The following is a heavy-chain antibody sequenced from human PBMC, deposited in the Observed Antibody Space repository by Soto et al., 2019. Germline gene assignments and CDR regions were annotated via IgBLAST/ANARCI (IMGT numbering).Heavy chain of an antibody. CDR2: IYSGGST. CDR3: ARDLLKIGRDRGGFDI. D-gene: IGHD3-10*01. Sequence: PGGSLRLSCAASGFTVSSNYMSWVRQAPGKGLEWVSVIYSGGSTYYADSVKGRFTISRDNSKNTLYLQMNSLRAEDTAVYYCARDLLKIGRDRGGFDIWGQGTMVTVSS. J-gene: IGHJ3*02. V-gene: IGHV3-66*01. CDR1: GFTVSSNY.